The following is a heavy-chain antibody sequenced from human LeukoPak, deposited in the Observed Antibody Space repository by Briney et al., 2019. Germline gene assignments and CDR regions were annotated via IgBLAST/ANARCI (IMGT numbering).Heavy chain of an antibody. CDR2: IWYDGSNK. V-gene: IGHV3-33*01. CDR1: GFTFSSYG. Sequence: GGSLRLSCAASGFTFSSYGMHWVREAPGKGLEGVAVIWYDGSNKYYADSVKGRFTISRANSKTTLYLQMNSLRAEDTAVYYCARGRAGAARSTTFAYWGHGTLVTVSS. D-gene: IGHD2/OR15-2a*01. J-gene: IGHJ4*01. CDR3: ARGRAGAARSTTFAY.